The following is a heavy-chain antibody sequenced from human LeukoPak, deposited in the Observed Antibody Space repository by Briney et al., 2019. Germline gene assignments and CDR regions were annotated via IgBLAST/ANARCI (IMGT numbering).Heavy chain of an antibody. J-gene: IGHJ1*01. CDR1: GFTFSSYA. D-gene: IGHD6-13*01. CDR2: ISSSGGST. Sequence: GGSLRLSCAASGFTFSSYAMSWVRQAPGKGLEWVSSISSSGGSTYYADSVRGRFTISRDNSKNTLYLQMNSLRAEDTAIYYCAKERSSWYGEYFQHWGQGTLVTVSS. CDR3: AKERSSWYGEYFQH. V-gene: IGHV3-23*01.